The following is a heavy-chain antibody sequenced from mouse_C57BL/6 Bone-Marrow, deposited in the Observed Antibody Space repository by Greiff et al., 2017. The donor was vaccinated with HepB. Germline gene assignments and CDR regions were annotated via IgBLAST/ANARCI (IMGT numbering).Heavy chain of an antibody. CDR3: AREGYDYDERYFDD. CDR2: IYPGSGST. Sequence: VKLQQPGAELVKPGASVKMSCTASGYTFTSYWITWVQQRPGQGLEWIGDIYPGSGSTNYNEKFKSKATITVDTSSSTAYMQLSSLTSEDSAVYYCAREGYDYDERYFDDWGTGTTVTVSS. CDR1: GYTFTSYW. J-gene: IGHJ1*03. V-gene: IGHV1-55*01. D-gene: IGHD2-4*01.